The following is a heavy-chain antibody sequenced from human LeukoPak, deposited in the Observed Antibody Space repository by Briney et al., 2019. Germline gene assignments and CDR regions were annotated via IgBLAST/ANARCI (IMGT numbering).Heavy chain of an antibody. CDR1: GSPFGSYG. CDR3: AKSYCGGDCG. D-gene: IGHD2-21*02. V-gene: IGHV3-23*01. Sequence: PGGPLRLSCAVSGSPFGSYGMTWVRQAPGKGLEWASGITGNGVYTYYADSVKGRFTISRDNSRSTLSLQMNSLRAEDTAVYYCAKSYCGGDCGWGPGTLVTVSS. CDR2: ITGNGVYT. J-gene: IGHJ4*02.